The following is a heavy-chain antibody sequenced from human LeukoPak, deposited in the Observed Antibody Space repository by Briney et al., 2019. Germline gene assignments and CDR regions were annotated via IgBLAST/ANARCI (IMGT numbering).Heavy chain of an antibody. CDR3: ARDKGRGAFDI. Sequence: GRSLRLSCAASGFTFSSYGMHWVRQAPGKGLEWVAVIWYDGSDKYYADSVKGRFTISRDNSKNTLYLQMNSLRAEDTAVYYCARDKGRGAFDIWGQGTVVTVSS. D-gene: IGHD3-10*01. J-gene: IGHJ3*02. V-gene: IGHV3-33*01. CDR1: GFTFSSYG. CDR2: IWYDGSDK.